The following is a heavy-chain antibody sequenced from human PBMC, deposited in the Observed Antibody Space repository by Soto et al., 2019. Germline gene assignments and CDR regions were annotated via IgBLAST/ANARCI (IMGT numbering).Heavy chain of an antibody. V-gene: IGHV5-51*01. J-gene: IGHJ4*02. Sequence: GESLKISCKGSGYSFTSYWIGWVRQMPGKGLEWMGIIYPGDSDTRYSPSFQGQVTISADKSISTAYLQWSSLKASDTAMYYCARLTMVRGVPPLYFDYWGQGTLVTVSS. D-gene: IGHD3-10*01. CDR1: GYSFTSYW. CDR2: IYPGDSDT. CDR3: ARLTMVRGVPPLYFDY.